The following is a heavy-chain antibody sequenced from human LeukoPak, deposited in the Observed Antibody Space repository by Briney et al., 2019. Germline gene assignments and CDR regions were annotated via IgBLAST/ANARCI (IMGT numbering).Heavy chain of an antibody. CDR3: AREGCSGGSCYFDY. D-gene: IGHD2-15*01. CDR1: VYTLTRYY. CDR2: INPNSGGT. V-gene: IGHV1-2*02. J-gene: IGHJ4*02. Sequence: ASVKVSRKASVYTLTRYYMHGVRQAPGQGLEWMGWINPNSGGTNYAQKFQGRVTMTRDTSISTAYMELSRLRSDDTAVYYCAREGCSGGSCYFDYWGQGTLVTASS.